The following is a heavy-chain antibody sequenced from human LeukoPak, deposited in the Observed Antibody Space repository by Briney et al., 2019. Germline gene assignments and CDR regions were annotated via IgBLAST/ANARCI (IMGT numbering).Heavy chain of an antibody. Sequence: PGGSLRLSCIASGFTVSSTYMSWVRQAPGKGLEWVSVTYSGGSTYYADSVKGRCTISRDNSKNTLYLQMNSLRGEDTAVYYCARHAVADLIDAFDVWGQGTMVTVSS. CDR1: GFTVSSTY. D-gene: IGHD6-19*01. J-gene: IGHJ3*01. V-gene: IGHV3-66*04. CDR2: TYSGGST. CDR3: ARHAVADLIDAFDV.